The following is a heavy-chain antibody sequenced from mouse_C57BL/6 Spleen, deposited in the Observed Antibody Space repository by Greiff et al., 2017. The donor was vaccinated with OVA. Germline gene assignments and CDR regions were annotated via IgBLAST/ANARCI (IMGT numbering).Heavy chain of an antibody. CDR3: ARSDLLWFFFDY. Sequence: VQLQQPGAELVRPGSSVKLSCKASGYTFTSSWMHWVKQRPIQGLAWIGNIDPSDSETHYNQKFKDKATLPVDKSSSTAYMQLSSLTSEDSAVYYCARSDLLWFFFDYWGQGTTLTVSS. CDR1: GYTFTSSW. V-gene: IGHV1-52*01. CDR2: IDPSDSET. D-gene: IGHD2-2*01. J-gene: IGHJ2*01.